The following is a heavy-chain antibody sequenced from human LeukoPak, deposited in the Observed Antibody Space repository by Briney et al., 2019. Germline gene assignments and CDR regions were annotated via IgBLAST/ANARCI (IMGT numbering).Heavy chain of an antibody. V-gene: IGHV1-2*02. CDR2: INPNDGDT. D-gene: IGHD2-2*01. CDR1: GYTFTDYY. Sequence: ASVKVSCKASGYTFTDYYMHWVRQAPGQGFEWMGWINPNDGDTNYAQKFQGRVTMTRDTSISTAHMEVSRLRSDDTGVYYCARANLLYCSSSTCLFDFWGQGTLVTVSS. J-gene: IGHJ4*02. CDR3: ARANLLYCSSSTCLFDF.